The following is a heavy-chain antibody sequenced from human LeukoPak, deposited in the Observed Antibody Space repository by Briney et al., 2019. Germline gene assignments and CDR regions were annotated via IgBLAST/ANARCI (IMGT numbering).Heavy chain of an antibody. CDR3: ARGFALDF. CDR1: GDTVSTNIAA. Sequence: SQTLSLTCDISGDTVSTNIAAWNSIRQSPSRGLEWLGRTYYRSKWYYDYAVSVKSRITISPGTPKNQFSLQLNSVTADDTAVYYCARGFALDFWGQGTMVTVSS. CDR2: TYYRSKWYY. V-gene: IGHV6-1*01. J-gene: IGHJ3*01.